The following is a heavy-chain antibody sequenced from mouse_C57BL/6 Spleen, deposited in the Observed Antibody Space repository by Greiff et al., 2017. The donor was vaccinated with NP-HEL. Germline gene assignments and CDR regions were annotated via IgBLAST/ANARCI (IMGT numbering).Heavy chain of an antibody. CDR2: IDPSDSYT. J-gene: IGHJ4*01. CDR1: GYTFTSYW. D-gene: IGHD2-4*01. Sequence: VQLQQPGAELVMPGASVKLSCKASGYTFTSYWMHWVKQRPGQGLEWIGEIDPSDSYTNYNQKFKGKSTLTVDKSSSTAYMQLSSLTSEDSAVYYCAIYYDYGGAMDYWGQGTSVTVSS. V-gene: IGHV1-69*01. CDR3: AIYYDYGGAMDY.